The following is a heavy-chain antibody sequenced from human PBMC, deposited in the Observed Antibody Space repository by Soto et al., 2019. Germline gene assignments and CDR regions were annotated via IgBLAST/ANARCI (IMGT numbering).Heavy chain of an antibody. CDR1: GFTFSSYA. V-gene: IGHV3-23*01. CDR3: ANDLRFLEGFDGASPAFDI. J-gene: IGHJ3*02. Sequence: EVQLLESGGGLVQPGGSLRLSCAASGFTFSSYAMSWVRQAPGKGLEWVSAISGSGGSTYYADSVKGRFTISRDNAKNTLYLLMNGMRAVDTAVSYCANDLRFLEGFDGASPAFDIWGQGTMVTVSS. D-gene: IGHD3-3*01. CDR2: ISGSGGST.